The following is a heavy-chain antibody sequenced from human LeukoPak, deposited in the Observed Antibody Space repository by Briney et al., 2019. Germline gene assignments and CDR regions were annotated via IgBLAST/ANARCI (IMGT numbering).Heavy chain of an antibody. Sequence: GGSLRLSCAASGFTFSSYEMNWVRQAPGKGLEWVSYISSSGSTIYYADSVKGRFTISRDNAKNSLYPQMNSMRAEDTAVYYCARVRWGGLYYFDYWGQGTLVTVSS. CDR2: ISSSGSTI. CDR1: GFTFSSYE. V-gene: IGHV3-48*03. J-gene: IGHJ4*02. CDR3: ARVRWGGLYYFDY. D-gene: IGHD3-16*01.